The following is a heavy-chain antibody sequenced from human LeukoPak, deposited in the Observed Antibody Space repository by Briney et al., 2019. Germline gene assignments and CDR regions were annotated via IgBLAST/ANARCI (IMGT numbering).Heavy chain of an antibody. CDR1: GYTLTELS. Sequence: ASVKVSCKVSGYTLTELSMHWVRQAPGKGLEWMGGFDPEDGETIYAQKFQGRVTITADKSTSTAYMELSSLRSEDTAVYYCAHLDYGDSLSFDYWGQGTLVTVSS. CDR2: FDPEDGET. V-gene: IGHV1-24*01. D-gene: IGHD4-17*01. J-gene: IGHJ4*02. CDR3: AHLDYGDSLSFDY.